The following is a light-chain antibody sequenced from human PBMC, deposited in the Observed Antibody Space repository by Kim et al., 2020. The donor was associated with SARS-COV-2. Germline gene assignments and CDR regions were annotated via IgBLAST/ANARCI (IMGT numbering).Light chain of an antibody. Sequence: ASTGDRVTITCRASQSISSYLAWYQQKPGKAPKLLIYAASTLQSGVPSRFSGSGSGTDFTLTISCLQSEDFATYYCQQYHTYSWTFGQGTKVDIK. CDR3: QQYHTYSWT. V-gene: IGKV1-8*01. J-gene: IGKJ1*01. CDR2: AAS. CDR1: QSISSY.